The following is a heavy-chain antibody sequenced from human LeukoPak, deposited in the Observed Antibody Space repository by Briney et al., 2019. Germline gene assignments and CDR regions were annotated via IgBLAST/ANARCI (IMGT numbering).Heavy chain of an antibody. J-gene: IGHJ5*02. CDR1: GFTLSSYS. CDR3: AREAWFDP. V-gene: IGHV3-21*06. Sequence: PGGSLRLSCVASGFTLSSYSMNWVRQAPGKGLEWVSVISSTSSYIRYAESVKGRFPISRDNAKNSLFLEMKSLRAEDTAVYYCAREAWFDPWGQGTLVTVSS. CDR2: ISSTSSYI.